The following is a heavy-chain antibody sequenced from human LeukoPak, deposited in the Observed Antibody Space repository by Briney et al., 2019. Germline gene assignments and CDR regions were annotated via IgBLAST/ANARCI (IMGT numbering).Heavy chain of an antibody. Sequence: SETLSLTCTVSGGSIGSYYWSWIRQPPGKGLEWIGYIYYSGSTNYNPSLKSRVTISVDTSKNQFSLKLSSVTAAVTAVYYCAREEYSYGIDYWGQGTLVTVSS. J-gene: IGHJ4*02. CDR3: AREEYSYGIDY. D-gene: IGHD5-18*01. CDR1: GGSIGSYY. CDR2: IYYSGST. V-gene: IGHV4-59*01.